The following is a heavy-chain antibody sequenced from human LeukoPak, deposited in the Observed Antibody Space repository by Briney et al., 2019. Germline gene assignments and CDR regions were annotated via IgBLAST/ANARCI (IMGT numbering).Heavy chain of an antibody. Sequence: PGGSLRLSCAASGFTFSNYGMNWVRQAPGKGLEWVSSISSSSSYIYCADSVKGRFTISRDNAKNSLYLQMDSLRDEDTAVYYCARDFGSGGAFDIWGQGTMVTVSS. J-gene: IGHJ3*02. CDR1: GFTFSNYG. V-gene: IGHV3-21*01. CDR3: ARDFGSGGAFDI. CDR2: ISSSSSYI. D-gene: IGHD2-8*02.